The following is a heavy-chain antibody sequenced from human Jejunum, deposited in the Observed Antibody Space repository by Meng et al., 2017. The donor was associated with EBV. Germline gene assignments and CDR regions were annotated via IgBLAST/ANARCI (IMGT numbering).Heavy chain of an antibody. CDR2: IYNSGST. J-gene: IGHJ4*02. CDR3: ARNWNF. CDR1: GGSVSSGTYY. Sequence: VRRQESGPGLGTPSGTMSLTCTVSGGSVSSGTYYWTWIRQPPGKGLEWIGYIYNSGSTNYNPSLKSRVTISLDTSKNQFSLKLSSVTAADTAMYYCARNWNFWGQGTLVTVSS. D-gene: IGHD1-1*01. V-gene: IGHV4-61*01.